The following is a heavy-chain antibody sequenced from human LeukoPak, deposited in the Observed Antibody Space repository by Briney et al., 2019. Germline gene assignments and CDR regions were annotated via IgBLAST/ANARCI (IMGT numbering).Heavy chain of an antibody. CDR2: IRDDGSSK. V-gene: IGHV3-30*02. J-gene: IGHJ4*02. CDR1: GFTFSSYG. CDR3: AKHRGSRERYYFDY. D-gene: IGHD6-13*01. Sequence: GGSLRLSCAASGFTFSSYGMHWVRQAPGKGLEWVTFIRDDGSSKYYADSVKGRFTISRDNSKNTLDLQMSSLRAEDTAVYYCAKHRGSRERYYFDYWGQGTLVTVSS.